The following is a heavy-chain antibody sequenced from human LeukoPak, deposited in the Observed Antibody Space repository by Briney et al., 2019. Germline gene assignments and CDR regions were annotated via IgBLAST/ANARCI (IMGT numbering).Heavy chain of an antibody. Sequence: ASVKVSCKAFGYSFIRHHIHWVRQAPGQGLEWMGVLKLYDGSIRYAQKFQGRVTITADESTSTAYMELSSLRSEDTAVYYCAREGYDSSSWYGAFDIWGQGTMVTVSS. D-gene: IGHD6-13*01. CDR1: GYSFIRHH. CDR2: LKLYDGSI. J-gene: IGHJ3*02. V-gene: IGHV1-46*01. CDR3: AREGYDSSSWYGAFDI.